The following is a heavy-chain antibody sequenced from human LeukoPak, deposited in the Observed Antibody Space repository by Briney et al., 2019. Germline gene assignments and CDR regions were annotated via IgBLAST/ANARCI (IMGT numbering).Heavy chain of an antibody. Sequence: ASVKVSCKTSGYFNTGFYVHWVRQAPGQGLEWMGIIHPADGSTIHAQKFLHRATLTGDTSTKTADMELSSLTSDDTAVYYCATAFVMGPFDATYDPHKKWLDPWGQGTQVTVSS. V-gene: IGHV1-46*01. D-gene: IGHD3-9*01. CDR1: GYFNTGFY. J-gene: IGHJ5*02. CDR2: IHPADGST. CDR3: ATAFVMGPFDATYDPHKKWLDP.